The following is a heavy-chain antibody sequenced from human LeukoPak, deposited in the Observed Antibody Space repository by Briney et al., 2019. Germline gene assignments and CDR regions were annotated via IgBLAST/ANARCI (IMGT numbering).Heavy chain of an antibody. D-gene: IGHD3-22*01. CDR3: ARLGDYYDSSGYFDAFDI. Sequence: GSLRLSCAASGFTFSSYAMSWVRQPPGKGLEWIGTIYYGGSTYYNPSLKSRVTISVDTSKKQFSLKLTSVTAADAAVYYCARLGDYYDSSGYFDAFDIWGQGTMVTVFS. V-gene: IGHV4-39*01. CDR1: GFTFSSYA. CDR2: IYYGGST. J-gene: IGHJ3*02.